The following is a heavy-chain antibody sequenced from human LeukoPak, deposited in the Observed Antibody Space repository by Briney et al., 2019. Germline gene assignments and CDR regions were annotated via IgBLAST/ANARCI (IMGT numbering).Heavy chain of an antibody. D-gene: IGHD3-10*01. V-gene: IGHV1-2*02. Sequence: ASVTVSCKASGYTFTGYYMHWVRQAPGQGLEWMGWINPNSGGTNYAQKFQGRVTMTRDTSISTAYMELSRLRSDDTAVYYCARPDYYGSGSYAFDIWGQGTMVTVSS. J-gene: IGHJ3*02. CDR3: ARPDYYGSGSYAFDI. CDR1: GYTFTGYY. CDR2: INPNSGGT.